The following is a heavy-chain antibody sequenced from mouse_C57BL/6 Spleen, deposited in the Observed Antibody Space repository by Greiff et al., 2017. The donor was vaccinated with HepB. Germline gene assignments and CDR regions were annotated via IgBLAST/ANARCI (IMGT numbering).Heavy chain of an antibody. J-gene: IGHJ3*01. Sequence: QVQLQHSGAELARPGASVKLSCKASGYTFTSYGISWVKQRTGQGLEWIGEIYPRSGNTYYNEKFKGKATLTADKSSSTAYMELRSLTSEDSAVYFCARAYYSNPAWFAYWGQGTLVTVSA. CDR1: GYTFTSYG. D-gene: IGHD2-5*01. V-gene: IGHV1-81*01. CDR3: ARAYYSNPAWFAY. CDR2: IYPRSGNT.